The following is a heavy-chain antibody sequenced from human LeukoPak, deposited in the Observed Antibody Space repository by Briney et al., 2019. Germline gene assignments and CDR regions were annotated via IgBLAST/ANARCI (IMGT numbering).Heavy chain of an antibody. V-gene: IGHV4-4*07. Sequence: SETLSLTCTASGGSISSCHWIWIRQPAGKGLEWIGRINSNGDTVYNPSLKSRATMSLDMTNNQFSLKLSSVTAADTAVYYCARDRGLDGSDQLDSWGPGTLVTVSS. CDR3: ARDRGLDGSDQLDS. CDR2: INSNGDT. CDR1: GGSISSCH. J-gene: IGHJ5*01. D-gene: IGHD3-10*01.